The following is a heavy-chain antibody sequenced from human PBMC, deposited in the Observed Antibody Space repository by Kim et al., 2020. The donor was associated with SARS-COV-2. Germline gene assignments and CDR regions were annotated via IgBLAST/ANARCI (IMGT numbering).Heavy chain of an antibody. CDR3: GKDHPSNGWPTFDS. D-gene: IGHD6-19*01. Sequence: GGSLRLSCAASGFTFSRRAMSWVRQAPGKGLEWIASDNNGGNAYYADSVKGRFTVSRDITMDTLSLQMNSLTAEDTPLYYCGKDHPSNGWPTFDSWGQGT. V-gene: IGHV3-23*01. CDR2: DNNGGNA. J-gene: IGHJ4*02. CDR1: GFTFSRRA.